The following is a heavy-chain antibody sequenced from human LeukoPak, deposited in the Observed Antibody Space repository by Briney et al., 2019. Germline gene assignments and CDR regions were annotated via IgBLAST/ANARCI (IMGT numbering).Heavy chain of an antibody. D-gene: IGHD1/OR15-1a*01. Sequence: GGSLRLSCAASEFTFSSYSMNWVRQAPGKGLEWVSSISSSSYIYYADSVKGRFTISRDNAKNSLYLQMNSLRAEDTAVYYCAKQHQININYFDSWGQGTLVTVSS. CDR2: ISSSSYI. J-gene: IGHJ4*02. CDR3: AKQHQININYFDS. CDR1: EFTFSSYS. V-gene: IGHV3-21*01.